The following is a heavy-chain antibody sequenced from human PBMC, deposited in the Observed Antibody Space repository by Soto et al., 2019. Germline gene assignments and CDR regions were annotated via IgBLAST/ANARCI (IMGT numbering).Heavy chain of an antibody. J-gene: IGHJ4*02. CDR3: TTDPLKAGDYDDY. V-gene: IGHV3-15*01. D-gene: IGHD4-17*01. CDR1: GFTFSNAW. Sequence: PGGSLRLSCAASGFTFSNAWMSWVRQAPGKGLEWVGRIKSKTDGGTTDYAAPVKGRFTISRDDSKNTLYLQMNSLKTEDTAVYYCTTDPLKAGDYDDYWGQGTLVTVSS. CDR2: IKSKTDGGTT.